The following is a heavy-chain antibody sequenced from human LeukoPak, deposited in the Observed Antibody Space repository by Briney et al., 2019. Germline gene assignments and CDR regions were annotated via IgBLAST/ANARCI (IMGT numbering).Heavy chain of an antibody. D-gene: IGHD4-17*01. CDR3: AKSHGDYGLLDY. CDR1: GYSLTDLY. Sequence: ASVKVFCKVSGYSLTDLYLHWVRQAPGKGLEWMGGFDPEDGEPIYAQKFQRRLSMTEDTSKDTGYMELRTLRSEDTALYYCAKSHGDYGLLDYWGQGTLVTVSS. J-gene: IGHJ4*02. V-gene: IGHV1-24*01. CDR2: FDPEDGEP.